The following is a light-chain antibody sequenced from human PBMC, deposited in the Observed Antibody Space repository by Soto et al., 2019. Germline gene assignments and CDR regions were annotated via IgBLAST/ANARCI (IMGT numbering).Light chain of an antibody. CDR1: SSDVGSYNL. V-gene: IGLV2-23*01. J-gene: IGLJ2*01. CDR2: EGS. CDR3: SSYAGSSTHVV. Sequence: QSALTQPASVSGSPGQSITISCTGISSDVGSYNLVSWYQQHPGKAPKVMIYEGSKRPSGVSNRFSGSRPGNTASLTISGLQAADEAHYYCSSYAGSSTHVVFGGGTKLTVL.